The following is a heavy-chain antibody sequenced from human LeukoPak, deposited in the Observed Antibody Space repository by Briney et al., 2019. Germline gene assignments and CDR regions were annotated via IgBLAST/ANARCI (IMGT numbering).Heavy chain of an antibody. V-gene: IGHV1-2*02. CDR2: INPNSGGT. CDR1: GYTFTGYF. J-gene: IGHJ5*02. Sequence: ASVKVSCKASGYTFTGYFMHWVRQAPGQGLEWMGWINPNSGGTNYAQKFQGRVTMTRDTSISTAYMGLSRLRSDDTAVYYCARDGVVPAAIPGDNWFDPWGQGTLVTVSS. CDR3: ARDGVVPAAIPGDNWFDP. D-gene: IGHD2-2*02.